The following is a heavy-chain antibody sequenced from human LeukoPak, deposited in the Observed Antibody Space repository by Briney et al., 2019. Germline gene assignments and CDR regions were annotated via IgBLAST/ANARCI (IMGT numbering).Heavy chain of an antibody. CDR1: GFTFSSYA. CDR3: AKGALSGYSYGHFDY. J-gene: IGHJ4*02. Sequence: RTGGSLRLSCAASGFTFSSYAMSWVRQAPGKGLEWVSAISGSGGSTYYADSVKGRFTISRDNSKNTLYLQMNSLRAEDTAVYYCAKGALSGYSYGHFDYWGQGTLVTVSS. V-gene: IGHV3-23*01. D-gene: IGHD5-18*01. CDR2: ISGSGGST.